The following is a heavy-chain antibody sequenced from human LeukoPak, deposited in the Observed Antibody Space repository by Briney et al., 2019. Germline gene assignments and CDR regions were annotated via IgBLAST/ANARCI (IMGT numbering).Heavy chain of an antibody. V-gene: IGHV4-4*07. D-gene: IGHD2-2*01. CDR2: IYTSGST. Sequence: SETLSLTCTVSGGSISSYYWSWIRQPAGKGLEWIGRIYTSGSTNYNPSLKSRVTMSVDTSKNQFSLKLSSVTAADTAVYYCARDCSSTSCYFSGVGYYYGMDVWGQGTTVTVSS. CDR1: GGSISSYY. J-gene: IGHJ6*02. CDR3: ARDCSSTSCYFSGVGYYYGMDV.